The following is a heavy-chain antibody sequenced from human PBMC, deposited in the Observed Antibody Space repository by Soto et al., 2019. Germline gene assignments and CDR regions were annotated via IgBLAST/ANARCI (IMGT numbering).Heavy chain of an antibody. V-gene: IGHV3-33*01. CDR2: IWYDGSYK. D-gene: IGHD1-1*01. CDR3: ARGNWKNGYFDY. J-gene: IGHJ4*02. Sequence: QVQLVESGGGVVQPGRSLRLSCAASGFTLSNYGMNWVRQAPGKGLEWVAVIWYDGSYKYDVDSVKGRFSIFRDTSKNRVYWQMNSLRGEDTAVYYCARGNWKNGYFDYWGQGTLVTVSS. CDR1: GFTLSNYG.